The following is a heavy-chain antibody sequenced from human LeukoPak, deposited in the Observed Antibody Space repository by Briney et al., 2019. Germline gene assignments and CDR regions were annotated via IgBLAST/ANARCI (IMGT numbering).Heavy chain of an antibody. D-gene: IGHD1-26*01. V-gene: IGHV3-23*01. Sequence: GGSLRLSCAASGFTFSSYAMSWVRQAPGKGLEWVSAISGSGGSTYYADFVKGRFTISRDNSKNTLYLQMNSLRAEDTAVYYCAKGTGIVGATSDAFDIWGQGTMVTVSS. CDR1: GFTFSSYA. CDR2: ISGSGGST. J-gene: IGHJ3*02. CDR3: AKGTGIVGATSDAFDI.